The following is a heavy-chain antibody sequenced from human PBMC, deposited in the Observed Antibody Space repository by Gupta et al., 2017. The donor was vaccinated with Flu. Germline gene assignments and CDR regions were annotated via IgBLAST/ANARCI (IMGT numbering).Heavy chain of an antibody. CDR2: IFWNDIK. CDR3: AHRRPTYYYDRAWFDP. Sequence: QITLKESGPTLVKPTQTLTLTCTFSGFSLSASGVGVGWIRQPPGKALEWLALIFWNDIKRYNPSLKSRLTIAKDTSKDQVVLTMTNMDPVDTATYYCAHRRPTYYYDRAWFDPWGQGTLVTVSS. J-gene: IGHJ5*02. CDR1: GFSLSASGVG. V-gene: IGHV2-5*01. D-gene: IGHD3-22*01.